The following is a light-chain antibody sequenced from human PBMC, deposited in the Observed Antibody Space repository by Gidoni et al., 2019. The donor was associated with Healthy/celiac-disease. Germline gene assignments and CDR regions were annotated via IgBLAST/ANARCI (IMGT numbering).Light chain of an antibody. V-gene: IGLV4-69*01. CDR2: LNSDGSH. CDR1: SGHRSYA. J-gene: IGLJ3*02. CDR3: QTWGTGRV. Sequence: QLVLTQSPSASASLGAAVKLTCTLSSGHRSYAIAWHQQQPAKGPRYWMKLNSDGSHSKGDGIPDRFSGSSSGAERYLTISSLQSEDEADYYCQTWGTGRVFGGGTKLTVL.